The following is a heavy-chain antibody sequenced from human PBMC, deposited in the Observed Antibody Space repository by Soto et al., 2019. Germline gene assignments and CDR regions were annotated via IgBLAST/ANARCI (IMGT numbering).Heavy chain of an antibody. V-gene: IGHV1-69*01. D-gene: IGHD3-22*01. Sequence: QVQLLQSGAEVRKPGSSVRVSCKASGGSFNRHTISWVRQAPGQGLEWMGGIIPIFGTANHAQKLQGRVTIIADESTSTVYMELSSLRSDDTAIYYCARGWGYDSTDYYYAYWGQGTLVIVSS. CDR3: ARGWGYDSTDYYYAY. CDR1: GGSFNRHT. CDR2: IIPIFGTA. J-gene: IGHJ4*02.